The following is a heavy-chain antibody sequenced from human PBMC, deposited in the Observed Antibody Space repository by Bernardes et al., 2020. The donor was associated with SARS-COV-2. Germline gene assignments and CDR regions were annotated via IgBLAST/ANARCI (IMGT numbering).Heavy chain of an antibody. J-gene: IGHJ4*02. V-gene: IGHV5-51*01. CDR3: TRGGYSSGWTGGY. CDR2: IYPGDSDT. Sequence: GESLKISCKGSGYSFTSYWIGWVRQMPGKGLEWMGIIYPGDSDTRYSPSFQGQVTISADKSISTAYLQWSGLKASDTAIYYCTRGGYSSGWTGGYWGQGTLVTVSS. CDR1: GYSFTSYW. D-gene: IGHD6-19*01.